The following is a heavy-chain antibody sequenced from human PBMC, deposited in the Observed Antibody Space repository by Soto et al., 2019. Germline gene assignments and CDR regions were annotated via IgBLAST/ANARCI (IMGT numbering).Heavy chain of an antibody. CDR1: GYTFTKYD. CDR3: ARSDGHTFKWLDS. J-gene: IGHJ5*01. V-gene: IGHV1-8*01. D-gene: IGHD3-16*01. Sequence: QVQLVQSGAEVKTPGASVKVSCKASGYTFTKYDMNWVRQAPGQGLDWLGWINPTSGNTGYAQKCQGRLTMSWDIAIGIGHMEFSSLRNEDPAVYYCARSDGHTFKWLDSWGQGALVNVSA. CDR2: INPTSGNT.